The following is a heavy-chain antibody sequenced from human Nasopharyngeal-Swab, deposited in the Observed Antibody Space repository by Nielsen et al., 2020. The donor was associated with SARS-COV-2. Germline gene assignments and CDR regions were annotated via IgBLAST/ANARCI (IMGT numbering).Heavy chain of an antibody. CDR3: AKDTYYDSSGYFLFGYAFDI. J-gene: IGHJ3*02. V-gene: IGHV3-23*01. Sequence: GESLKTSCAASGFTFSSYAMSWVRQAPGKGLEWVSAISGSGGSTYYADSVKGRFTISRDNSKNTLYLQINSLRAEDTAVYYCAKDTYYDSSGYFLFGYAFDIWGQGTMVTVSS. CDR1: GFTFSSYA. D-gene: IGHD3-22*01. CDR2: ISGSGGST.